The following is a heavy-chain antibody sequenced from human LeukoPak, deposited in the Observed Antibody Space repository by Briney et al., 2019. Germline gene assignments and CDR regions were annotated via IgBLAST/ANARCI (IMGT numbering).Heavy chain of an antibody. V-gene: IGHV3-74*01. D-gene: IGHD3-22*01. Sequence: GGSLRLSCAASGFSFSVYWMHWVRQAPGKGPVWVSRIKTDGSITDYADSVKGRFTISRDNSKNTLYLQMNSLRAEDTAVYYCARDTKDYYDSSGSSDYWGQGTLVTVSS. J-gene: IGHJ4*02. CDR3: ARDTKDYYDSSGSSDY. CDR1: GFSFSVYW. CDR2: IKTDGSIT.